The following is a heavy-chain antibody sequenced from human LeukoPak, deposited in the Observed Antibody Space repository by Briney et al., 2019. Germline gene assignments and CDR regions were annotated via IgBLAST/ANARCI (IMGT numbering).Heavy chain of an antibody. D-gene: IGHD2/OR15-2a*01. CDR3: AKLEYWVRY. J-gene: IGHJ4*02. V-gene: IGHV4-39*02. Sequence: PSGTLSLTCNVSGGSVSRSNYYWAWIRQPPGKGLEWIATINHGGGTHENPSLKSRVTISVDTSTNNFSLKLSSVTAADTAVYYCAKLEYWVRYWGRGTLVTVSS. CDR1: GGSVSRSNYY. CDR2: INHGGGT.